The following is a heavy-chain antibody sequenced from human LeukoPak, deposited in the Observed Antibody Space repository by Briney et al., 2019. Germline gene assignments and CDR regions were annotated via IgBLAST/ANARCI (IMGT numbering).Heavy chain of an antibody. CDR2: IYTSGST. D-gene: IGHD3-16*02. V-gene: IGHV4-4*08. Sequence: ASETLSLTCTVSGGSISSYYWSWIRQPPGKGLEWIGRIYTSGSTNYNPSLKSRVTISVDTSKNQFSLKLSSVTAADTAVYYCARAYDYVWGSYRYRDYYYYMDVWGKGTTVTISS. CDR3: ARAYDYVWGSYRYRDYYYYMDV. CDR1: GGSISSYY. J-gene: IGHJ6*03.